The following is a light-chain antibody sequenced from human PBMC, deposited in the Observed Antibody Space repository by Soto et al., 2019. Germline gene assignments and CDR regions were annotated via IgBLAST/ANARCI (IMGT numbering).Light chain of an antibody. V-gene: IGKV3-11*01. Sequence: ENVLTQSPATLSLSPGERATLSCRASQSITTYLAWYQQKPGQAPRLLIYDASSRATGIPARFSGSGSGTNLTLTISSLEPEDFAVYYCQQRSRWSPLTFGPGTRVAI. J-gene: IGKJ3*01. CDR3: QQRSRWSPLT. CDR2: DAS. CDR1: QSITTY.